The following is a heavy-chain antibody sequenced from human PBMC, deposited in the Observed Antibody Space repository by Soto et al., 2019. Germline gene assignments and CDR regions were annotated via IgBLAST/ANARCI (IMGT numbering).Heavy chain of an antibody. V-gene: IGHV4-31*03. CDR1: GGSISSGGYY. Sequence: SETLSLTCTVSGGSISSGGYYWSWIRQHPGKGLEWIGYIYYSGSTYYNPSLKSRVTISVDTSKNQFSLKLSSATAADTAVYYCARGGNYVPLDCWGQGTLVTVSS. CDR2: IYYSGST. D-gene: IGHD1-26*01. CDR3: ARGGNYVPLDC. J-gene: IGHJ4*02.